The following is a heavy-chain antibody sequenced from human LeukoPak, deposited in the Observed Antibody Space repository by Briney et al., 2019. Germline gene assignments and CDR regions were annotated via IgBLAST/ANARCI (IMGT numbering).Heavy chain of an antibody. J-gene: IGHJ4*02. Sequence: VASVKVSCKASGYTFTGYYMHWVRQAPGQGLEWMGWINPNSGNTGYAQKFQGRVTMTRNTSISTAYMELSSLRSEDTAVYYCARVGTMPERWGQGTLVTVSS. CDR1: GYTFTGYY. CDR3: ARVGTMPER. V-gene: IGHV1-8*02. CDR2: INPNSGNT. D-gene: IGHD2-2*01.